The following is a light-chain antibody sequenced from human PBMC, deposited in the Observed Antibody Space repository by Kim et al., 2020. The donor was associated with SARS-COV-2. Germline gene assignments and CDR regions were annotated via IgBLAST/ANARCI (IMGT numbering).Light chain of an antibody. CDR3: HSRDSSNNHL. J-gene: IGLJ3*02. Sequence: SSELTQDPAVSVALGQTVRITCQGDSLRRYYASWYQQKSGQAPVLVIYGKNNRPSGIPDRVSGSSSGNTASLTITEAQAEDEADYYCHSRDSSNNHLFGGGTQLTVL. V-gene: IGLV3-19*01. CDR1: SLRRYY. CDR2: GKN.